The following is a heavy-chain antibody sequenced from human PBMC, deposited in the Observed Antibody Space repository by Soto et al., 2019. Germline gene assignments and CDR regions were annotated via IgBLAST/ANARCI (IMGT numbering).Heavy chain of an antibody. V-gene: IGHV4-39*01. CDR1: GGSISGSSFY. CDR3: ARQNSGAFDI. Sequence: QLQLQESGPGLVKPSGTLSLTCTVSGGSISGSSFYWGWIRQPPGKGLEWIGSVFYSGRTYYRPSLKSRVTISVDTSKNQFSLKLSSVTAADTAVYYCARQNSGAFDIWGQGTMVTVSS. J-gene: IGHJ3*02. CDR2: VFYSGRT. D-gene: IGHD3-10*01.